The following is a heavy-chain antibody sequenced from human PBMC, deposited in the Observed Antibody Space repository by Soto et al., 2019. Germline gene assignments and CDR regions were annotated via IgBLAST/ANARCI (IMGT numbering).Heavy chain of an antibody. CDR3: ARYQEAPAFND. CDR2: MTPSGYI. D-gene: IGHD6-25*01. J-gene: IGHJ4*02. V-gene: IGHV1-8*01. CDR1: GFPFTSLD. Sequence: QVQLVQSGAEVRKPGASVKVSCKASGFPFTSLDINWVRQAPGQGLEWVGYMTPSGYIGFAQKFRGRVSMTRDASTSTVAMELSSLRSDDTAVYYCARYQEAPAFNDWGQGTLVTVSS.